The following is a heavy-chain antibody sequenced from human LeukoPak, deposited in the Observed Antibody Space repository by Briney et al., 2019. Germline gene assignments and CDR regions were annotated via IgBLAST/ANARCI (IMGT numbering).Heavy chain of an antibody. CDR3: AKPVGYYSGGSCYYYYGMDV. D-gene: IGHD2-15*01. J-gene: IGHJ6*04. Sequence: GGSLRLSCAASGFTFSSYGMHWVRQAPGKGLEWVAVISYDGSNKYYADSVKGRFTISRDNSKNTLYLQMNSLRAEDTAVYYCAKPVGYYSGGSCYYYYGMDVWGKGTTVTVSS. CDR2: ISYDGSNK. V-gene: IGHV3-30*18. CDR1: GFTFSSYG.